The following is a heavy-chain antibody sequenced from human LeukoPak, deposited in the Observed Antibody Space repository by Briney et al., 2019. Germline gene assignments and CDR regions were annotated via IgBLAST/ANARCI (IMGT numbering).Heavy chain of an antibody. D-gene: IGHD6-13*01. CDR3: ARMSSSSWYVCDY. CDR1: GFTFSSYW. J-gene: IGHJ4*02. CDR2: IKQDGGEK. Sequence: GGSLRLSCAASGFTFSSYWMTWVRKAPGKGLDRVANIKQDGGEKYYVDSVQGRFTISRDNAKNSLYLQMNSLRVEDTAVYYCARMSSSSWYVCDYWGQGTLVTVSS. V-gene: IGHV3-7*01.